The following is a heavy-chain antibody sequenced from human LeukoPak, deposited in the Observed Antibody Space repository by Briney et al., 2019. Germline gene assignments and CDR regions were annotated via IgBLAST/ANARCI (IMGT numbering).Heavy chain of an antibody. J-gene: IGHJ3*02. CDR3: ARGGSAAAGPFRTFDI. V-gene: IGHV4-30-4*01. CDR2: IYYSGST. D-gene: IGHD6-13*01. CDR1: GGSISSGDYY. Sequence: ASETLSLTCTVSGGSISSGDYYWSWIRQPPGKGLEWIGYIYYSGSTYYNPSLKSRVTISVDTSKNQFSLKLSSVTAADTAVYYCARGGSAAAGPFRTFDIWGQGTMVTVSS.